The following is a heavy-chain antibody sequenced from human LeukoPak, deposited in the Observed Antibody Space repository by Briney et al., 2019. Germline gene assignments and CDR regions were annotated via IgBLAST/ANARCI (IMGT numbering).Heavy chain of an antibody. V-gene: IGHV1-2*02. CDR1: GYTFTGYY. J-gene: IGHJ1*01. Sequence: ASVKVSCKASGYTFTGYYMHWVRQAPGQGLEWMGWINPNSGGTNYAQKFQGRVTMTRDTSISTAYMELSRLRSDDTAVYYCARDRAVTTSNFQHWGQGTLVTVSS. D-gene: IGHD4-17*01. CDR3: ARDRAVTTSNFQH. CDR2: INPNSGGT.